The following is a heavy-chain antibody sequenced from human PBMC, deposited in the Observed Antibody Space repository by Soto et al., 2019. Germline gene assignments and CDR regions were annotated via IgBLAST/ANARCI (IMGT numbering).Heavy chain of an antibody. CDR3: ARTGGDY. CDR2: INQDGSQR. D-gene: IGHD3-10*01. V-gene: IGHV3-7*01. J-gene: IGHJ4*02. Sequence: EVKLVDSGGGLVQHGGSLRLSCAASGFTFTGFWMAWVRQAPGKGLEWVANINQDGSQRYYMDSVKGRFTISRDNAEKSLYLQMNSLRAEDTVVYYCARTGGDYWGQGTVVTVSS. CDR1: GFTFTGFW.